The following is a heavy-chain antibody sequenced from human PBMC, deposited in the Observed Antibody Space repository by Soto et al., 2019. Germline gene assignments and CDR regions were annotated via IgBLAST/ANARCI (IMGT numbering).Heavy chain of an antibody. Sequence: EVQLLESGGGLVQPGGSLRLSCAASGFTFSSYAMSWVRQAPGKGLEWVSGIGGGGRSSYYAVSVKGRFTISRDNYNSTVYLKMKSLRPEDTAIYYCAKDVRGYKWNDYFDFWGQGTLVTVSS. CDR1: GFTFSSYA. CDR3: AKDVRGYKWNDYFDF. D-gene: IGHD1-1*01. J-gene: IGHJ4*02. V-gene: IGHV3-23*01. CDR2: IGGGGRSS.